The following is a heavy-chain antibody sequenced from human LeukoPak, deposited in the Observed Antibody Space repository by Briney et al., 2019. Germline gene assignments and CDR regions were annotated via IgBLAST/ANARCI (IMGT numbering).Heavy chain of an antibody. CDR1: GFTFSSYE. V-gene: IGHV3-73*01. J-gene: IGHJ4*02. D-gene: IGHD3-10*01. CDR3: TGNYYGSGSYADFDY. Sequence: GGSLRLSCAASGFTFSSYELNWVRQASGKGLEWVGRIRSTANGYATAYAASVKGRFTISRDDSKNTAYLQMDSLKTEDTAVYYCTGNYYGSGSYADFDYWGQGTLVTVSS. CDR2: IRSTANGYAT.